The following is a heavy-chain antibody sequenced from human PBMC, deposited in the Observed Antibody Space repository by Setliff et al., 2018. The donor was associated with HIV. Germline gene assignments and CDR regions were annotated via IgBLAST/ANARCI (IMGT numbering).Heavy chain of an antibody. CDR3: ARGSWAGYSDYLNSYFDY. CDR2: IDYRTNIA. Sequence: AGGSLRLSCATSGFTFKNYRMNWVRQTPGKGLEWVGDIDYRTNIASYADAVRGRFTISRDNADNSLFLQMNGLRAEDTALYFCARGSWAGYSDYLNSYFDYWGQGTLVTVSS. V-gene: IGHV3-48*01. J-gene: IGHJ4*02. CDR1: GFTFKNYR. D-gene: IGHD4-17*01.